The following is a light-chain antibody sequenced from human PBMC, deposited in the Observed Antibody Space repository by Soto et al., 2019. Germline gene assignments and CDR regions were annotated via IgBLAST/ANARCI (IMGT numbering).Light chain of an antibody. CDR3: QQHHTAPLT. Sequence: EIVMTQSPATLSVSPGERATLSCRASQSVSSNLAWYQQKPGQAPRLLIYGASTRATGIPARFSGSGSGTEFTLTISSLQSEDVAVYYCQQHHTAPLTFGGGTKVEIK. J-gene: IGKJ4*01. CDR1: QSVSSN. CDR2: GAS. V-gene: IGKV3-15*01.